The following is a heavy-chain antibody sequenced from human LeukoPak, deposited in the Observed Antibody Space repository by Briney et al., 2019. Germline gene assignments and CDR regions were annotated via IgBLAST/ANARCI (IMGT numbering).Heavy chain of an antibody. J-gene: IGHJ4*02. Sequence: PGGSLRLSCKTSGISFGDSTMNWVRQAPGKGLEWLGFIRTQSYGATTEYAAAVKGRFTISRDDSKSIAYLQMNSLKTEDTAINYCTRDYYDSTGAFDYWGQGTQVTVSS. CDR1: GISFGDST. CDR2: IRTQSYGATT. D-gene: IGHD3-22*01. CDR3: TRDYYDSTGAFDY. V-gene: IGHV3-49*04.